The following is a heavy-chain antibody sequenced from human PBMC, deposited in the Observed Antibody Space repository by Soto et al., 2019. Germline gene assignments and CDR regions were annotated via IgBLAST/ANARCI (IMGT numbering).Heavy chain of an antibody. CDR3: ARAPIVVVRRVCWFDP. V-gene: IGHV1-8*01. Sequence: QVQLVQSGAEVKKPGASVKVSCKASGYTFTSYDINSVRQATGQGLEWMGWMNPNSGNTGYAQKFQGRVTMTRNTSISTAYMELSSLRSEDTAVYYCARAPIVVVRRVCWFDPWGQGTLVTVSS. D-gene: IGHD3-22*01. CDR1: GYTFTSYD. CDR2: MNPNSGNT. J-gene: IGHJ5*02.